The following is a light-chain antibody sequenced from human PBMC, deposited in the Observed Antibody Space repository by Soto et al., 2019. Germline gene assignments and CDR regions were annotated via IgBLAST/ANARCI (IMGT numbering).Light chain of an antibody. V-gene: IGKV3-20*01. CDR3: QQYCRWWT. CDR1: QSVSSSY. Sequence: EIVLTQSPGTLSLSPGERATLSCRASQSVSSSYLAWYQQKPGQAPRLLIYGASSRATGIPDRFSGSGSGTDFPLIISILEPEDSAFYCWQQYCRWWTFGQGTKVEIK. J-gene: IGKJ1*01. CDR2: GAS.